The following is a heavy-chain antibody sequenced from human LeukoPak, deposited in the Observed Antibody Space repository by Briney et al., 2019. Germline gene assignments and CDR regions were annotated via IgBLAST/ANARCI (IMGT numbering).Heavy chain of an antibody. CDR1: GFTFSSDA. V-gene: IGHV3-23*01. Sequence: QTGGSLRLSCAASGFTFSSDAMSWVRQAPGKGLEWVSAISGSGGSTYYADSVKGRFTISRDNSKNTLYLQMNSLKAEDTALYYCAKSDHGNGDYDYWGQGTLVTVSS. CDR2: ISGSGGST. D-gene: IGHD1-26*01. J-gene: IGHJ4*02. CDR3: AKSDHGNGDYDY.